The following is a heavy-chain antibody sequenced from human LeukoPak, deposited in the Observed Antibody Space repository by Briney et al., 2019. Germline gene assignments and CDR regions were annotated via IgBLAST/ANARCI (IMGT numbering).Heavy chain of an antibody. V-gene: IGHV3-48*04. CDR2: ISSSSSRTI. Sequence: PGGSLRLSCAASGFTFSSYSMNWVRQAPGKGLEWVSYISSSSSRTIYYADSVKGRFTISRDNAKNSLYLQMNSLRAEDTAVYYCARDRVYGDYGIFDYWGQGTLVTVSS. J-gene: IGHJ4*02. D-gene: IGHD4-17*01. CDR1: GFTFSSYS. CDR3: ARDRVYGDYGIFDY.